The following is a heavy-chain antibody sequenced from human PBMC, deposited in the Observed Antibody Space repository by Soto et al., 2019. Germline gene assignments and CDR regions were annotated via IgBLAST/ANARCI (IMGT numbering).Heavy chain of an antibody. CDR1: GGSVSGYY. J-gene: IGHJ4*02. D-gene: IGHD1-1*01. CDR2: IYYIGSS. V-gene: IGHV4-59*08. CDR3: ARHSNEYRKSLDY. Sequence: QLQLQESGPGLVKPSETLSLTCTVSGGSVSGYYWSWIRQSPGKGLEWIAYIYYIGSSNSNPSLKSRVTISVDTSKNLFSLKLSSVTAADTAVYYCARHSNEYRKSLDYWGQGTLVTVSS.